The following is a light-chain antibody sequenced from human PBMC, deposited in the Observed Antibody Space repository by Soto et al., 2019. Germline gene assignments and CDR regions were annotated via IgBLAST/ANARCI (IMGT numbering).Light chain of an antibody. CDR1: QYIHNY. CDR2: EAA. CDR3: QQSNNYPWT. Sequence: DIQMTQSPSTLSASVGDRVTITCRASQYIHNYLDWYQQKPGEAPKLLIYEAANLESGVPSRCSGSGTGTEFTLTISSLQPDDFATYYCQQSNNYPWTFGQGTRVEI. J-gene: IGKJ1*01. V-gene: IGKV1-5*03.